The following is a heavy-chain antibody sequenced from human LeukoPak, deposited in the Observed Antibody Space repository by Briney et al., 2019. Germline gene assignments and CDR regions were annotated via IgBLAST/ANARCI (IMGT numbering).Heavy chain of an antibody. CDR2: ISSSSSTI. J-gene: IGHJ6*02. D-gene: IGHD4-11*01. CDR3: ARAPHYSNYGPYYYGMDV. Sequence: GGSLRLSCAASGFIFSSYIMNWVRQAPGKGLEWVSYISSSSSTIYYADSVKGRFTISRDNVRNSLYLQMNSLRAEDTAVYYCARAPHYSNYGPYYYGMDVWGQGTTVTVSS. V-gene: IGHV3-48*01. CDR1: GFIFSSYI.